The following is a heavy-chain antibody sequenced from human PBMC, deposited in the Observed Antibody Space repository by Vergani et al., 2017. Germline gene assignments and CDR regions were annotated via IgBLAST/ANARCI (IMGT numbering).Heavy chain of an antibody. Sequence: QVQLQESGPGLVKPSETLSLTCTVSNYSISRGYFWGWIRRPPGKGLEWIASFHHTGMTYNNPSLKSRVTISVDTSQNLISLKLNSVTAADTALYYCARHGGSGNFYHRFDSWGQGTLVTVSS. CDR1: NYSISRGYF. CDR3: ARHGGSGNFYHRFDS. CDR2: FHHTGMT. D-gene: IGHD3-10*01. V-gene: IGHV4-38-2*02. J-gene: IGHJ4*02.